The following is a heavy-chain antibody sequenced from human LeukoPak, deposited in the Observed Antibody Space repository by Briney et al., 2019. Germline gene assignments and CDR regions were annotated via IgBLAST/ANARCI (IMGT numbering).Heavy chain of an antibody. J-gene: IGHJ4*02. CDR2: IYYSGST. Sequence: SETLSLTCTVSGGSISSGDYYWSWIRQPPGKGLEWIGYIYYSGSTYHNPSLKSRVTISVDTSKNQFSLKLSSVTAADTAVYYCARGGDKWFGELFPSLAFDYWGQGTLVTVSS. D-gene: IGHD3-10*01. CDR1: GGSISSGDYY. V-gene: IGHV4-30-4*01. CDR3: ARGGDKWFGELFPSLAFDY.